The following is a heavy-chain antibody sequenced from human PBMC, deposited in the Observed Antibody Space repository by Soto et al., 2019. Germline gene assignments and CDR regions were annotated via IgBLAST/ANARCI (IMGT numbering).Heavy chain of an antibody. CDR1: GFTVSSNY. J-gene: IGHJ4*02. CDR2: IYSGGST. Sequence: PGGSLRLSCAASGFTVSSNYMSWVRQAPGKGLEWVSVIYSGGSTYYADSVKGRFTISRDNSKNTLYLQMSSLRAEDTAVYYCAREEYYYDSSGQTIIPYSGQGTLVTVSS. D-gene: IGHD3-22*01. V-gene: IGHV3-66*01. CDR3: AREEYYYDSSGQTIIPY.